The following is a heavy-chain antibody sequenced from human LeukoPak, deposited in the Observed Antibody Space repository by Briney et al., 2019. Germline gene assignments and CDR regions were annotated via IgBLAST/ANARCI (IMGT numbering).Heavy chain of an antibody. D-gene: IGHD5-18*01. V-gene: IGHV1-18*01. CDR2: ISAYNGNT. CDR1: GYTFTSYG. J-gene: IGHJ5*02. Sequence: GASVKVSCKASGYTFTSYGITWVRQAPGQGLEWMGWISAYNGNTNYAQKLQGRVTMTTDTSTSTAYMELRSLRSDDTAVYYCARELGGDSYGYYWFDPWGQGTLVTVSS. CDR3: ARELGGDSYGYYWFDP.